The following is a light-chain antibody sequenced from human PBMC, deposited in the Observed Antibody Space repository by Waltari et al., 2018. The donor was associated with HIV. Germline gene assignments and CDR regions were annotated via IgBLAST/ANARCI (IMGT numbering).Light chain of an antibody. CDR2: GAS. V-gene: IGKV3-20*01. J-gene: IGKJ4*01. CDR3: QQYGGCGVSHTFS. CDR1: QGVSRNF. Sequence: EIVLTQSPGTLSLSPGERATLSCRASQGVSRNFLAWYQHKPAQAARLLIFGASRSATGTADRFSAGGSGTDFTLTSSRLEPGDFAVYYCQQYGGCGVSHTFSFGGGTKVDIK.